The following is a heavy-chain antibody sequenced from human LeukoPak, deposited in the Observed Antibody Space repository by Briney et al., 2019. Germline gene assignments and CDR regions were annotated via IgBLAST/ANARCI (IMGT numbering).Heavy chain of an antibody. Sequence: SETLSLTCAVYGGSFSGYYWSWIRQPPGKGLEWIGEINHSGSTNYNPSLKSRVTISVDTSKNQFSLKLSSVTAADTAVYYCASRTSSGYSGNYFQHWGQGTLVTVSS. J-gene: IGHJ1*01. CDR3: ASRTSSGYSGNYFQH. D-gene: IGHD3-22*01. CDR1: GGSFSGYY. V-gene: IGHV4-34*01. CDR2: INHSGST.